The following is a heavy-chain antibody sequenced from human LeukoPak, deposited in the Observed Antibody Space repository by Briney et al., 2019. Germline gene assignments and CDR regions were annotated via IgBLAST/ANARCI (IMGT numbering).Heavy chain of an antibody. J-gene: IGHJ1*01. D-gene: IGHD3-22*01. CDR1: GDSISSGGYF. CDR2: IYTSGST. CDR3: ARDAYYYDSSGYSLGYFQH. V-gene: IGHV4-61*02. Sequence: SETLSLTCTVSGDSISSGGYFWVWIRQPPGKGLEWIGRIYTSGSTNYNPSLKSRITISVDTSKNQFSLKLSSVTAADTAVYYCARDAYYYDSSGYSLGYFQHWGQGTLVTVSS.